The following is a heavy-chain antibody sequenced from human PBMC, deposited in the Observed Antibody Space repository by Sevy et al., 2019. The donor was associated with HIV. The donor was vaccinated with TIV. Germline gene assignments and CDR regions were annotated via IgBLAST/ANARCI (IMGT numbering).Heavy chain of an antibody. CDR1: GGSVSSGSYY. CDR2: IYYSGST. Sequence: SETLSLPCTVSGGSVSSGSYYWSWIRQPPGKGLEWIGYIYYSGSTNYNPSLKSRVTISVDTSKNQFSLKLSSVTAADTAVYYCARYCSSTSCYPSGLFDYWGQGTLVTVSS. D-gene: IGHD2-2*01. CDR3: ARYCSSTSCYPSGLFDY. J-gene: IGHJ4*02. V-gene: IGHV4-61*01.